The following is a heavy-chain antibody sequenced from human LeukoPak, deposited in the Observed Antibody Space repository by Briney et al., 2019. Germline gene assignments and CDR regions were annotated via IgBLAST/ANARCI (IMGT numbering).Heavy chain of an antibody. CDR3: ARVADSSGWYGGLFDY. D-gene: IGHD6-19*01. J-gene: IGHJ4*02. CDR2: IYYSGST. CDR1: GGSISSGGYY. V-gene: IGHV4-31*03. Sequence: SETLSLTCTVSGGSISSGGYYWSWIRQHPGKGLEWIGYIYYSGSTYYNPSLKSRVTISVDTSKNQFSLKLSSVTAADTAVYYCARVADSSGWYGGLFDYWGQGTLVTVSS.